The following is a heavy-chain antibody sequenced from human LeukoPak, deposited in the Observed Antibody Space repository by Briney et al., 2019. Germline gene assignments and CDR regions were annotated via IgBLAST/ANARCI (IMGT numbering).Heavy chain of an antibody. CDR2: INPNSGGT. Sequence: ASVKVSCEASGYTFTGYYMHWVRQAPGQGLEWMGWINPNSGGTNYAQKFQGRVTMTRDTSISTAYMELSRLRSDDTAVYYCARDGYGSGSHYYYYMDVWGKGTTVTVSS. V-gene: IGHV1-2*02. CDR3: ARDGYGSGSHYYYYMDV. CDR1: GYTFTGYY. J-gene: IGHJ6*03. D-gene: IGHD3-10*01.